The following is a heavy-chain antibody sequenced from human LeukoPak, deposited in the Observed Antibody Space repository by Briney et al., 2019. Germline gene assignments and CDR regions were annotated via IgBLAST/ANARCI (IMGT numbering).Heavy chain of an antibody. V-gene: IGHV3-23*01. J-gene: IGHJ6*01. Sequence: GGSLRLSCAASGFTFSGFAMSWGRRTPGKGLEWVSDIIGTVDNTLYADSVKGRFTISRDNSKNTPYQEMNSLRAEDTAIYSCAKMKANPPPNYSTDVWGQGTTVTVSS. CDR1: GFTFSGFA. D-gene: IGHD4/OR15-4a*01. CDR3: AKMKANPPPNYSTDV. CDR2: IIGTVDNT.